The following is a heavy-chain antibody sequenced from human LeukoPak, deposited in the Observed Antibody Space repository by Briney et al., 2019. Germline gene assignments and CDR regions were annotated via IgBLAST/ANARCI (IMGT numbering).Heavy chain of an antibody. CDR1: GFTFSSYV. Sequence: SGGSLRLSCAASGFTFSSYVMHWVRQAPGKGLEWVAVISYDGSNKYYADSVKGRFTISRDNSKNTLYLQMNSLRAEDTAVYYCAISSGWSKGGTYFQHWGQGTLVTVPS. J-gene: IGHJ1*01. D-gene: IGHD6-19*01. CDR2: ISYDGSNK. V-gene: IGHV3-30*03. CDR3: AISSGWSKGGTYFQH.